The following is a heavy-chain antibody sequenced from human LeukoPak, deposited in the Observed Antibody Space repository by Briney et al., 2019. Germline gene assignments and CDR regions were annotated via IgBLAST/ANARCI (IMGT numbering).Heavy chain of an antibody. Sequence: GGSLRLSCTASGFTFGDYAMSWFRRAPGRGRGGVGLIRGKAYGGTTEYAASVKGRFTISRDDSKSIAYLQMNSLKTEDTAVYYCTRVHYYDSSGSKYYFDYWGQGTLVTVSS. CDR3: TRVHYYDSSGSKYYFDY. V-gene: IGHV3-49*03. J-gene: IGHJ4*02. CDR2: IRGKAYGGTT. D-gene: IGHD3-22*01. CDR1: GFTFGDYA.